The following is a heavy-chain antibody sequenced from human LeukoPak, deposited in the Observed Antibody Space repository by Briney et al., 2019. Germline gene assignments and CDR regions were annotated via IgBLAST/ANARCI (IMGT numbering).Heavy chain of an antibody. D-gene: IGHD4-11*01. CDR2: INHSGST. CDR3: AREKMTTITTIDY. J-gene: IGHJ4*02. V-gene: IGHV4-34*01. Sequence: PSETLSLTCAVYGGSFSGYYWRWIRQPPGKGLEWIGEINHSGSTNYNPSLKSRVTISVDTSKNQFSLKLTSVTAADTAVYYCAREKMTTITTIDYWGQGTLVTVSS. CDR1: GGSFSGYY.